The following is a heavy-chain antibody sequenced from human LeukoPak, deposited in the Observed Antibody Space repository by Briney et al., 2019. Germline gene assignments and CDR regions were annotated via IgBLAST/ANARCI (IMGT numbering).Heavy chain of an antibody. V-gene: IGHV3-15*01. CDR3: VGGGFWSGYSSLYWGNYYYMDV. CDR1: GFTLTNAW. D-gene: IGHD3-3*01. J-gene: IGHJ6*03. Sequence: PGGSLRLSCAASGFTLTNAWMNWVRQTPGKGLEWVGRIKSKTEGGTTDYAAPVKGRFTISRDNAKNSLYLQMNSLRAEDTAVYYCVGGGFWSGYSSLYWGNYYYMDVWGKGTTVTVSS. CDR2: IKSKTEGGTT.